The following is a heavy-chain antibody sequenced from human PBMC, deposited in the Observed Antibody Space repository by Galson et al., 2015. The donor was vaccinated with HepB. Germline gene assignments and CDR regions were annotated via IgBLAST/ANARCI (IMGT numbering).Heavy chain of an antibody. CDR3: ASEGIIAGDRIRVQH. V-gene: IGHV1-2*02. CDR1: GYTFTDSY. J-gene: IGHJ1*01. Sequence: SVKVSCKASGYTFTDSYMHWVRQTPGQGLEWVGWINPDAGDTKYAQKFQGRVTLTRDTSSSAGYMELSGLTSDDTGVYYCASEGIIAGDRIRVQHWGQGTLVTVSS. D-gene: IGHD4-17*01. CDR2: INPDAGDT.